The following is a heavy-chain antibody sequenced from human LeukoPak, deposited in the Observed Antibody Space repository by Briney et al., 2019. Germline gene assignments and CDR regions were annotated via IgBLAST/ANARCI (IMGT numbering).Heavy chain of an antibody. CDR1: GGSISSSSYY. D-gene: IGHD2-2*01. CDR2: IYYSGST. CDR3: ARVPISWLPAAYFDY. V-gene: IGHV4-39*07. Sequence: SETLSLTCTVSGGSISSSSYYWGWIRQPPGEGLEWIGSIYYSGSTYYNPSLKSRVTISVDTSRNQFSLKLSSVTAADTAVYYCARVPISWLPAAYFDYWGQGTLVTVSS. J-gene: IGHJ4*02.